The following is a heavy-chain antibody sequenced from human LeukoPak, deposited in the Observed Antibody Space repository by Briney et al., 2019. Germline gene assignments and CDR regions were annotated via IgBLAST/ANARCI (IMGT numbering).Heavy chain of an antibody. V-gene: IGHV4-59*08. CDR2: IYYSGST. Sequence: SETLSLTCTVSGGSIIGYYWGWIRQPPGKGLEWIGYIYYSGSTNYNPSLKSRLTISIDTSENQFSLKLSSVTATDTAVYYCAREYSSSSGRRAFDIWGQGTMVTVSS. J-gene: IGHJ3*02. CDR3: AREYSSSSGRRAFDI. CDR1: GGSIIGYY. D-gene: IGHD6-6*01.